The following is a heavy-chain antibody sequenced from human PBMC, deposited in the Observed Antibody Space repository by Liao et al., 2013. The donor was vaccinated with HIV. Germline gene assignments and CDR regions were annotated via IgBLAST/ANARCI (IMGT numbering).Heavy chain of an antibody. J-gene: IGHJ4*02. CDR1: GGSLSGYY. Sequence: QVQLQQWGAGLLKPSETLSLTCAVYGGSLSGYYWSWIRQPPGKGLEWIGEINHSGSTNYNPSLKTRVTISLDTSKNQLSLKLSSVTAADTAMYYCASEFLMYHYDSSGSGNDYWGQGTLVTVSS. CDR3: ASEFLMYHYDSSGSGNDY. CDR2: INHSGST. V-gene: IGHV4-34*01. D-gene: IGHD3-22*01.